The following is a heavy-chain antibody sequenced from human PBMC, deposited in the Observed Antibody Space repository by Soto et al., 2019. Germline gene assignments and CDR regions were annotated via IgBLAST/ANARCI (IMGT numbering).Heavy chain of an antibody. CDR2: INAGNGNT. Sequence: ASVKVSCKASGYTFTSYAMHWVRQAPGQRLEWMGWINAGNGNTKYSQKFQGRVTITRDTSASTAYMKLSSLRSEDTAVYYCARGLRITTIVVVGAFDIWGQGTMVTVSS. CDR1: GYTFTSYA. CDR3: ARGLRITTIVVVGAFDI. D-gene: IGHD3-22*01. J-gene: IGHJ3*02. V-gene: IGHV1-3*01.